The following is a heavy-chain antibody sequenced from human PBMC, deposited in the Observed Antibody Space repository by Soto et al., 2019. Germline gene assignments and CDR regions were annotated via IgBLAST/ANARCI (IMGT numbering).Heavy chain of an antibody. Sequence: QLQLQESGPGLVRPSETLSLSCSVSGVSISSSDYYWAWIRQPPGKGLEWIGSIDYNGVTYSNPSRKGRVTISKDPSKNKFSLQLTSVTAADTSFYYCGRVLVAATRHTCSDYWGQGNQVTVSS. CDR3: GRVLVAATRHTCSDY. CDR2: IDYNGVT. J-gene: IGHJ4*02. CDR1: GVSISSSDYY. V-gene: IGHV4-39*02. D-gene: IGHD2-15*01.